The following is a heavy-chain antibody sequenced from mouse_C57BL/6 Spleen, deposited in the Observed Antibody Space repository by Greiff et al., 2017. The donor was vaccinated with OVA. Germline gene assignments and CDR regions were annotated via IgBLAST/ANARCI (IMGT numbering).Heavy chain of an antibody. CDR2: IYPGDGDT. D-gene: IGHD1-1*01. CDR3: ARGDYYGSRRGYFDY. CDR1: GYAFSSYW. V-gene: IGHV1-80*01. Sequence: QVQLQQSGAELVKPGASVKISCKASGYAFSSYWMNWVKQRPGKGLEWIGQIYPGDGDTNYNGKFKGKATLTADKSSSTAYMQLSSLTSEDSAVYFCARGDYYGSRRGYFDYWGQGTTLTVSS. J-gene: IGHJ2*01.